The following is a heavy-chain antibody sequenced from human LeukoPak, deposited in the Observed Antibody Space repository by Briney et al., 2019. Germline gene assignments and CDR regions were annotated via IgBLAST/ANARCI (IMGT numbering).Heavy chain of an antibody. CDR2: ISPNSGDR. J-gene: IGHJ4*02. CDR1: GYSFTDYY. V-gene: IGHV1-2*02. D-gene: IGHD5-18*01. Sequence: ASVKVSCKTSGYSFTDYYMHWVRQAPGQGLEWMGWISPNSGDRKYAQKSQGRVTMTRDTSISTAYMELSSLRSDDTAVYYCARMGDYSYLDCWGQGTLVTVSS. CDR3: ARMGDYSYLDC.